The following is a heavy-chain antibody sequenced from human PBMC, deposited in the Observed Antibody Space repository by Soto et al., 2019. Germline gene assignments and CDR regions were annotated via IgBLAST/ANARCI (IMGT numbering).Heavy chain of an antibody. CDR3: ARGPLGPPGI. J-gene: IGHJ3*02. V-gene: IGHV4-61*01. CDR2: IYYSGST. CDR1: GGSIASHNYY. Sequence: LSLTCNVSGGSIASHNYYGAWIRQPPGKGLEWIGYIYYSGSTNYNPSLKSRVTISVDTSKNQFSLKLSSVTAADTAVYYCARGPLGPPGIWGQGTMVTVSS. D-gene: IGHD3-16*01.